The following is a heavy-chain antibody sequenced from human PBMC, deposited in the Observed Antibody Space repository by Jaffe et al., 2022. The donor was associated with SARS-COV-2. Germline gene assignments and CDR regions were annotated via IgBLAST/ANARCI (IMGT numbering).Heavy chain of an antibody. D-gene: IGHD3-3*01. Sequence: QVQLVQSGAEVKKPGSSVKVSCKASGGTFSSYAISWVRQAPGQGLEWMGGIIPIFGTANYAQKFQGRVTITADESTSTAYMELSSLRSEDTAVYYCARATRFPLETTTIFGVVIIRDYYYYGMDVWGQGTTVTVSS. J-gene: IGHJ6*02. V-gene: IGHV1-69*01. CDR3: ARATRFPLETTTIFGVVIIRDYYYYGMDV. CDR1: GGTFSSYA. CDR2: IIPIFGTA.